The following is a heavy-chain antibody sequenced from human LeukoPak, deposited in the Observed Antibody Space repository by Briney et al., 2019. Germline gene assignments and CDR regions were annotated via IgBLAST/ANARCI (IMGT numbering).Heavy chain of an antibody. J-gene: IGHJ4*02. CDR2: IKSKTDGGTT. Sequence: PGGSLRLSCAASGFTFSNAWMSWVRQAPGKGLEWVGRIKSKTDGGTTDYAAPVKDRFTVSRDDSKNTFYLQMNSLKTEDTAVYYCTTDRGRITIFGVVIKPPHYFDYWGQGTLVTVSS. CDR1: GFTFSNAW. CDR3: TTDRGRITIFGVVIKPPHYFDY. D-gene: IGHD3-3*01. V-gene: IGHV3-15*01.